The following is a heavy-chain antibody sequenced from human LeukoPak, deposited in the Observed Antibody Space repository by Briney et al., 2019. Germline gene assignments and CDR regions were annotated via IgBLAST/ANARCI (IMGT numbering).Heavy chain of an antibody. CDR3: ARGATLTGYFDY. CDR1: GYSFTSYW. V-gene: IGHV5-51*01. CDR2: IYPGGSDT. Sequence: GESLNISCKGSGYSFTSYWFGWVRQLPGKGLKWMGIIYPGGSDTRYSPSFQGQVTISANKSISTAYLLCSRMKAPNTAMYYCARGATLTGYFDYWGQGTLVTVSS. D-gene: IGHD3-9*01. J-gene: IGHJ4*02.